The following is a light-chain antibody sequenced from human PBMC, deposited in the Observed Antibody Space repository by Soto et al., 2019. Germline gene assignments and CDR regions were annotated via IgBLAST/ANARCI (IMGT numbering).Light chain of an antibody. Sequence: EIVLTQSPATLSLSPGERATLSCRASQSVSTYLAWYQQKPGQAPRLLISDASNRATGIPARFSGSGSGTDFTLTISSLEHEDFAVYDCQQRDTFGGATEVEIK. CDR1: QSVSTY. J-gene: IGKJ4*01. CDR3: QQRDT. CDR2: DAS. V-gene: IGKV3-11*01.